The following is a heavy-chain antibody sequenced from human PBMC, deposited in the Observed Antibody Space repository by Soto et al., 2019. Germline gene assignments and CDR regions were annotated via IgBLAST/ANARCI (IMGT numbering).Heavy chain of an antibody. J-gene: IGHJ4*02. Sequence: EVQLVESGGGLVQPGGSLRLSCAASGFPVSNFEMNWVRQAPGKGLEWISYISDTGTITRYADSVKGGFTVSRDSAKTSLYLHLNSLRAEDTAIDYWVRQYDTLGGDCDYWGQGTLVTVSS. V-gene: IGHV3-48*03. CDR3: VRQYDTLGGDCDY. D-gene: IGHD3-16*01. CDR2: ISDTGTIT. CDR1: GFPVSNFE.